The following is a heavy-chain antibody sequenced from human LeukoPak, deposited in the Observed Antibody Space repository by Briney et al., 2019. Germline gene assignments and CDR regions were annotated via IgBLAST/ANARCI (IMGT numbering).Heavy chain of an antibody. J-gene: IGHJ4*02. CDR1: GGSISSGGYY. CDR3: ARVRTPMAPFDY. D-gene: IGHD5-18*01. CDR2: IYYSGST. Sequence: SETLSLTCTVSGGSISSGGYYWSWIRQHPGKGLEWIGYIYYSGSTYYNPSLKSRVTISVDTSKNQFSLKLSPVTAADTAVYYCARVRTPMAPFDYWGQGTLVTVSS. V-gene: IGHV4-31*03.